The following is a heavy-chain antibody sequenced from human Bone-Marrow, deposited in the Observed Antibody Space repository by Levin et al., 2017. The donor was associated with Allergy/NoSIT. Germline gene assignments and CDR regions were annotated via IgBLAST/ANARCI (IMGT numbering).Heavy chain of an antibody. V-gene: IGHV4-34*01. CDR1: GGSFSGSY. J-gene: IGHJ5*02. D-gene: IGHD2-2*01. CDR3: ARAQVQDIVVVPGEGWFDP. Sequence: SQTLSLTCAVYGGSFSGSYWSWIRQPPGKGLEWIGEINHSGSTNYNPSLKSRVTISVDTSKNQFSLKLSSVTAADTAVYYCARAQVQDIVVVPGEGWFDPWGQGTLVTVSS. CDR2: INHSGST.